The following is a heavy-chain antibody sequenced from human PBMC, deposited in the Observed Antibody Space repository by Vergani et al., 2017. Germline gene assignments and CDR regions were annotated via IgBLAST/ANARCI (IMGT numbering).Heavy chain of an antibody. J-gene: IGHJ3*02. CDR2: IYYSGST. CDR1: GGSISSYY. Sequence: QVQLQESGPGLVKPSETLSLTCTVSGGSISSYYWSWIRQPPGKGLEWIGYIYYSGSTNYNPSLKSRVTIAVDTSKNQFALKLSSVTAPNTGVYYCARAQYDSSGYYSAGNAFDIWGQGTMVTVSS. CDR3: ARAQYDSSGYYSAGNAFDI. V-gene: IGHV4-59*01. D-gene: IGHD3-22*01.